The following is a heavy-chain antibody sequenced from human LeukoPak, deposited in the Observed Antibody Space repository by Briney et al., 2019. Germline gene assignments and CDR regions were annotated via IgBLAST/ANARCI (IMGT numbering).Heavy chain of an antibody. CDR1: GFTFSSYS. CDR3: ARDLSSRGYTYGTPAFTFDI. J-gene: IGHJ3*02. Sequence: GGSLRLSCAASGFTFSSYSMNSVRQAPGKGVGWGSYISSSSSTIYYADSLKGRFTISRDNAKNSLSLLMNSLRAEDTAVYYCARDLSSRGYTYGTPAFTFDIWGQGTMVTVSS. D-gene: IGHD5-18*01. CDR2: ISSSSSTI. V-gene: IGHV3-48*01.